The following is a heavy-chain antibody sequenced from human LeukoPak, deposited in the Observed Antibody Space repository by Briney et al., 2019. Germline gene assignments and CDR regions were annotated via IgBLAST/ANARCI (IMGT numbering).Heavy chain of an antibody. D-gene: IGHD1-26*01. Sequence: SETLSLTCTVSGGSISSYYWSWIRQPAVKGLEWIGRIYTSGSTNYNPSLKSRVTISVDTSKNQFSLKLSSVTAADTAVYYCARDGPVGARNWFDPWGQGTLVTVSS. CDR1: GGSISSYY. CDR2: IYTSGST. CDR3: ARDGPVGARNWFDP. V-gene: IGHV4-4*07. J-gene: IGHJ5*02.